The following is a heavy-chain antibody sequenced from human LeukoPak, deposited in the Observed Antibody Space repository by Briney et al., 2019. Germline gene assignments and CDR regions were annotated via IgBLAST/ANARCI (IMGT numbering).Heavy chain of an antibody. CDR3: ARVGGMTTINNAAFDI. J-gene: IGHJ3*02. D-gene: IGHD5-24*01. CDR1: GGSINSYY. Sequence: SETLSLTCTVSGGSINSYYWNWIRQPPGKGLEWIGYTYHSGSTNYNPSLKSRVTISLDTSKNQFSLKLTSVTAADTAIYYCARVGGMTTINNAAFDIWGQGTMVTVSS. V-gene: IGHV4-59*01. CDR2: TYHSGST.